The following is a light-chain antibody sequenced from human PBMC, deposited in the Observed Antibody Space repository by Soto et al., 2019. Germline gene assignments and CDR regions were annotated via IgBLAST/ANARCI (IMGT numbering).Light chain of an antibody. CDR3: QHYNSYFLYT. CDR2: AAS. V-gene: IGKV1-9*01. Sequence: DIQLTQSPSFLSASVGDRVTITCRASQGISSYLAWYQQKPGKAPKLLIYAASTLQSGVPSRFSGSGSGTEFTLTISSLQPEDFATYYCQHYNSYFLYTFGQGTKLEIK. J-gene: IGKJ2*01. CDR1: QGISSY.